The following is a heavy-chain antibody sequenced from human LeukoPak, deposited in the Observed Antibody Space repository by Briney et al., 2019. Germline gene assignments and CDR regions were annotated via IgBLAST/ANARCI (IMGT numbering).Heavy chain of an antibody. D-gene: IGHD1-1*01. Sequence: GGSLRLSCAASGFTFSGSAMHWVRQAPGKGLEWVANIKQDGSGKYYVDSVKGRFTISRDNAKNSLYLQMNSLRAEDTAVYYCNSGTRYEAFDIWGQGTMVTVSS. CDR2: IKQDGSGK. J-gene: IGHJ3*02. CDR3: NSGTRYEAFDI. V-gene: IGHV3-7*01. CDR1: GFTFSGSA.